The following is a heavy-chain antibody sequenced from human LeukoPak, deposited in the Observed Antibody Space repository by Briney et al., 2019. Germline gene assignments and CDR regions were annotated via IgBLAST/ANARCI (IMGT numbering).Heavy chain of an antibody. V-gene: IGHV3-21*01. Sequence: GGSLRLSCAASGFTFSGHGMNWVRQAPGKGLEWVSSISSSSSYIYYADSVKGRFTISRDNAKNSLYLQMNSLRAEDTAVYYCARDERWLEDAFDIWGQGTMVTVSS. J-gene: IGHJ3*02. CDR1: GFTFSGHG. CDR2: ISSSSSYI. CDR3: ARDERWLEDAFDI. D-gene: IGHD5-24*01.